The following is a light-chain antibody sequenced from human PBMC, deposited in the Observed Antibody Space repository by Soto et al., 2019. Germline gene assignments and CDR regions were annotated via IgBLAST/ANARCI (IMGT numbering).Light chain of an antibody. CDR3: LQDYNHPLT. CDR1: QGIRHY. J-gene: IGKJ4*01. CDR2: AAS. V-gene: IGKV1-6*01. Sequence: AIPMTQSPSSLSASVGDRVTITCRASQGIRHYLGWYQQKPGKAPKLLIYAASSLQSGVPSRFSGSGSGTDFTLTISSLQPEDFATYYCLQDYNHPLTFGGGTKVEIK.